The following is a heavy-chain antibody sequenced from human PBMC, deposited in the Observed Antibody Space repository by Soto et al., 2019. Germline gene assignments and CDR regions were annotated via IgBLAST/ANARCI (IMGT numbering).Heavy chain of an antibody. V-gene: IGHV7-4-1*01. CDR1: GYTFTSCA. CDR3: AREVVRGVIGGYNWFDP. D-gene: IGHD3-10*01. Sequence: ASVKVSCKASGYTFTSCAMNWVRQAPGQGLEWMGWINTNTGNPTYAQGFTGRFVFSLDTSVSTAYLQICSLKAEDTAVYYCAREVVRGVIGGYNWFDPWGQGTLVTVSS. J-gene: IGHJ5*02. CDR2: INTNTGNP.